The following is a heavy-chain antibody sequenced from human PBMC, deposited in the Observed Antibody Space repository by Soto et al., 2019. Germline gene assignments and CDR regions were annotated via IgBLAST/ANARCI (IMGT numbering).Heavy chain of an antibody. CDR1: GFTFSSTD. V-gene: IGHV3-23*01. Sequence: LESGGGRVQPGGSLRLSCTTSGFTFSSTDMSWVRQAPGRGLEWISTILDSGTVVYYADSVKGRFTVSRDNSNGILFLKMDSLRPDDTAVYFCAKNSCWFNTWGQGAPVIVS. CDR3: AKNSCWFNT. J-gene: IGHJ5*02. CDR2: ILDSGTVV.